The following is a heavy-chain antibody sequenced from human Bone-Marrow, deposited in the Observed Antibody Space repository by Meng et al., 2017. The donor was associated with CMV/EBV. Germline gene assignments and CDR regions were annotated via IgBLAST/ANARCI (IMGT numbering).Heavy chain of an antibody. V-gene: IGHV3-7*01. CDR1: GFTFSTYW. Sequence: GGSLRLSCAASGFTFSTYWMSWVRQAPGKGLEWVANIKQDGSEKYYVDSVKGRFTISRDNAKNSLYLQMNSLRAEDTAVYYCARDLVDFGSGYPFDYWGQGTLVTVSS. D-gene: IGHD3-3*01. J-gene: IGHJ4*02. CDR3: ARDLVDFGSGYPFDY. CDR2: IKQDGSEK.